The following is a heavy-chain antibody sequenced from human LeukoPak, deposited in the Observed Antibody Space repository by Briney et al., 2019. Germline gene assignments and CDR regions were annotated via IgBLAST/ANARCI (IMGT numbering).Heavy chain of an antibody. CDR2: MNPNSGST. D-gene: IGHD2-2*02. CDR1: GYTFTSYD. V-gene: IGHV1-8*03. J-gene: IGHJ5*02. CDR3: ARGLGYCSSTSCYRRFDP. Sequence: ASVKVSCKASGYTFTSYDINWVRQATGQGLEWMGWMNPNSGSTGYAQKFQGRVTITRNTSISTAYMGLSSLRSEDTAVYYCARGLGYCSSTSCYRRFDPWGQGTLVTVSS.